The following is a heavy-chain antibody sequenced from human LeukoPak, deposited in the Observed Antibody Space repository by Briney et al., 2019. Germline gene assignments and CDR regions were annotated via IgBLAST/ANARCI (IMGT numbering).Heavy chain of an antibody. J-gene: IGHJ4*02. CDR1: GGSISSYY. D-gene: IGHD3-3*01. V-gene: IGHV4-59*08. Sequence: SETLSLTCTVSGGSISSYYWSWIRQPPGKGLEWIGYIYYSGSTNYNPSLKSRVTISVDTSKNQFSLKLSSVTAADTAVYYCAGRFLEWLLDYWGQGTLVTVSS. CDR3: AGRFLEWLLDY. CDR2: IYYSGST.